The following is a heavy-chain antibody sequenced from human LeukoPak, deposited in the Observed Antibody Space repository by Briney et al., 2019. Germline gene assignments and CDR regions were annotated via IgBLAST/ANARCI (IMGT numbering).Heavy chain of an antibody. CDR2: IWYDGSNK. D-gene: IGHD3-10*01. CDR3: AKEASRAFFDY. CDR1: GFTFSSYG. V-gene: IGHV3-33*06. Sequence: GGSLRLSCAASGFTFSSYGMHWVRQAPGKGLEWVAVIWYDGSNKYYADSVKGRFTISRDNSKNTLYLQMNSLRAEDTAVYCCAKEASRAFFDYWGQGTLVTVSS. J-gene: IGHJ4*02.